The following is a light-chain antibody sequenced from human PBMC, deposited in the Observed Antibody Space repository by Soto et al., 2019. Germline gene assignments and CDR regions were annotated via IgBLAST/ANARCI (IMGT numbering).Light chain of an antibody. J-gene: IGKJ1*01. Sequence: EIVFTQSPGTLSLSPGEIATLSCMASQSVSSSYLAWYQQKPGQAPRLLIYGASSRATGIPDRFSGSGSGTDFTLTISRLEPEDFAVYYCQQYDSSPRTFGQGTKVDIK. V-gene: IGKV3-20*01. CDR3: QQYDSSPRT. CDR2: GAS. CDR1: QSVSSSY.